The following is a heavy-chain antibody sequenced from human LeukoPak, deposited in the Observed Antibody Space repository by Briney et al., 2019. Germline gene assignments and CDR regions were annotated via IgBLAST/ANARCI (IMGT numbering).Heavy chain of an antibody. CDR3: ATGNSLRYFDWLLP. V-gene: IGHV1-24*01. J-gene: IGHJ5*02. CDR2: FDPEDGET. D-gene: IGHD3-9*01. Sequence: GASVKVSCKVSGYTLTELSMHWVRQAPGKGLEWMGGFDPEDGETIYAQKFQGRVTMTEDTSTDTAYMELSSLRSEDTAVYYCATGNSLRYFDWLLPWGQGTLVTVSS. CDR1: GYTLTELS.